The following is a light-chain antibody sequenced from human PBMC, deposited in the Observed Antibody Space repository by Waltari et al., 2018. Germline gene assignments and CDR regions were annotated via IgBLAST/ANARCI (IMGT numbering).Light chain of an antibody. CDR2: LGS. V-gene: IGKV2-28*01. CDR3: MQALQTPRYT. CDR1: QSLLNSNGYNY. J-gene: IGKJ2*01. Sequence: VLTQSPSSLTVTLGASAAISCRSTQSLLNSNGYNYLDWFLQKPGQSPQLLIYLGSNRASGVPDRFSGSGSGTEFTLKISRVEAEDVGVYYCMQALQTPRYTFGQGTKLEIK.